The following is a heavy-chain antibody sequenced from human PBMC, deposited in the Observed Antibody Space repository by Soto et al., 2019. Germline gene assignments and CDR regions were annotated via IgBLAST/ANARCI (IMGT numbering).Heavy chain of an antibody. CDR2: TYYRSKWYY. Sequence: SQTLSLTCAITGDSVSSNSAVWMCVIQSPSRGLEWLGRTYYRSKWYYEYAVSVRGRITINPDTSKNQYSLQLNSVTPEDTAVYFCARGEQYSGRIFDYWGQGTLVTVSS. J-gene: IGHJ4*01. CDR3: ARGEQYSGRIFDY. V-gene: IGHV6-1*01. CDR1: GDSVSSNSAV. D-gene: IGHD1-26*01.